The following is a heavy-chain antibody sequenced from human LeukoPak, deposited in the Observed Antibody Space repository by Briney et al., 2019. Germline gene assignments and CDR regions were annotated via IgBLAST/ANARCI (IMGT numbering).Heavy chain of an antibody. J-gene: IGHJ5*02. CDR1: GVTLTRDA. V-gene: IGHV1-69*05. CDR3: ARAPAAAYGGNYNWFDP. D-gene: IGHD4-23*01. Sequence: ASVKGSCNASGVTLTRDAITWVRQAPGQGLEWLGGSIPMFGTADYAQKFQGRVTFTTDDSTSTAYMELSSLTSQDTAVYFCARAPAAAYGGNYNWFDPWGQGTLVTVSS. CDR2: SIPMFGTA.